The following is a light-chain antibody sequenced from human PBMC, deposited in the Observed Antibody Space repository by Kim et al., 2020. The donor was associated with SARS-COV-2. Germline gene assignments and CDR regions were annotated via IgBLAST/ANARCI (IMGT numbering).Light chain of an antibody. CDR1: SSNMGNNY. CDR3: AAWDDNLSGL. Sequence: PGQRVTISCSGSSSNMGNNYVYWYQQVPGTAPKLLIYRDNQRPSGVPDRFSGSKSGTSASLAISGLRSEDEADYYCAAWDDNLSGLFGGGTKVTVL. V-gene: IGLV1-47*01. CDR2: RDN. J-gene: IGLJ3*02.